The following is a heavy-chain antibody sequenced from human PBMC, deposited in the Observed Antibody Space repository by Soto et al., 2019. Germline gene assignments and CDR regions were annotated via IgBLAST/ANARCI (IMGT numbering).Heavy chain of an antibody. CDR2: INPNSGGT. V-gene: IGHV1-2*04. D-gene: IGHD6-6*01. J-gene: IGHJ3*02. CDR1: GYTFTGYY. CDR3: ARVGIAARLFDAFDS. Sequence: GASVKVSCTASGYTFTGYYMHWVRQAPGQGLEWMGWINPNSGGTNYAQKFQGWVTMTRDTPISTAYMELSRLRSDDTAVYYCARVGIAARLFDAFDSWGQGTMVTVSS.